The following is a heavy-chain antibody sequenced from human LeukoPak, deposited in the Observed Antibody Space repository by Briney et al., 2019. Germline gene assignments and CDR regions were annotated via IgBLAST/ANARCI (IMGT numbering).Heavy chain of an antibody. J-gene: IGHJ3*02. CDR1: GYTFTSYY. CDR2: INPSGGST. CDR3: ARDLKLSDRRPQDAFDI. D-gene: IGHD2-21*02. Sequence: SVKVSCKASGYTFTSYYMHWVRQAPGQGLEWMGIINPSGGSTSYAQKFQGRVTMTRDTSTSTVYMELSSLRSEDTAVYYCARDLKLSDRRPQDAFDIWGQGTMVTVSS. V-gene: IGHV1-46*01.